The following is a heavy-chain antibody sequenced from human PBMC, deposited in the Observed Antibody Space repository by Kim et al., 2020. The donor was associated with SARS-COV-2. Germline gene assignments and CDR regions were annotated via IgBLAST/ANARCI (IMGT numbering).Heavy chain of an antibody. CDR3: AREGYGDYVGADY. V-gene: IGHV4-61*01. CDR2: IYYSGST. Sequence: SETLSLTCTVSGGSVSSGSYYWSWIRQPPGKGLEWIGYIYYSGSTNYNPSLKSRVTISVDTSKNQFSLKLSSVTAADTAVYYCAREGYGDYVGADYWGQGTLVTVSS. J-gene: IGHJ4*02. CDR1: GGSVSSGSYY. D-gene: IGHD4-17*01.